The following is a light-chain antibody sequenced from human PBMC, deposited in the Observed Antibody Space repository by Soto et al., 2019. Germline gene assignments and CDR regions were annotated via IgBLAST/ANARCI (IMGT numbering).Light chain of an antibody. J-gene: IGLJ2*01. Sequence: QAVVTQPPSVSGAPGQRVTISCTGSSSNIGAGYDVHWYQQLPGTAPKLLIYGNSKRPSGVPDRFSGSKSGTSASLAITGLQAEDEAYYYCQSYDRSLSGYVVFGGGTKLTVL. CDR2: GNS. V-gene: IGLV1-40*01. CDR3: QSYDRSLSGYVV. CDR1: SSNIGAGYD.